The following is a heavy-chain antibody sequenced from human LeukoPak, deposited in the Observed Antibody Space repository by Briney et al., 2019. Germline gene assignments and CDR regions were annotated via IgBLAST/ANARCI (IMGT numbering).Heavy chain of an antibody. CDR1: GFTFSSYA. D-gene: IGHD3-10*01. CDR3: AKVLWFGDTRDY. CDR2: ISGSGGST. V-gene: IGHV3-23*01. Sequence: KPGGSLRLSCAASGFTFSSYAMSWVRQAPGKGLEWVSAISGSGGSTYYADSVKGRFTISRDNSENTLYLQMNSLRAEDTAVYYCAKVLWFGDTRDYWGQGTLVTVSS. J-gene: IGHJ4*02.